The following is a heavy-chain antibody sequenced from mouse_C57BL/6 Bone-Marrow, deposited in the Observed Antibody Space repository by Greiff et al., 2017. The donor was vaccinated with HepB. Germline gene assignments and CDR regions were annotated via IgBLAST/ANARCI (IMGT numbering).Heavy chain of an antibody. CDR1: GYTFTSYW. D-gene: IGHD3-1*01. CDR2: IDPSDSYT. J-gene: IGHJ4*01. CDR3: ARSGVLGDY. V-gene: IGHV1-69*01. Sequence: QVQLQQPGAELVMPGASVKLSCKASGYTFTSYWMHWVKQRPGQGLEWIGEIDPSDSYTNYNQKFKGKSTLTVDKSSSTAYMQLSSLTSEDSAVYYCARSGVLGDYWGQGTSVTVSS.